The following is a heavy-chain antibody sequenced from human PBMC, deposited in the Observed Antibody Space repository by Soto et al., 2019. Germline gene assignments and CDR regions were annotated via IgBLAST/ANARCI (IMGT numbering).Heavy chain of an antibody. CDR3: ARDSLAAAGTRLFDY. D-gene: IGHD6-13*01. CDR1: GYTFTSYY. CDR2: INPSGGST. Sequence: ASVKVSCKASGYTFTSYYMHWVRQAPGQGLEWMGIINPSGGSTSYAQKFQGRVTMTRDTSTSTVYMELSSLRSEDTAVYYCARDSLAAAGTRLFDYWGQGTLVTVSS. J-gene: IGHJ4*02. V-gene: IGHV1-46*01.